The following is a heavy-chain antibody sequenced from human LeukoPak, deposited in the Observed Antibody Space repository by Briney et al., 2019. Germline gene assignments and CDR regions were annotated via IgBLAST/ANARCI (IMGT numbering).Heavy chain of an antibody. V-gene: IGHV1-46*01. Sequence: ASVKVSCKASGYTFTSYYMHWVRQAPGQGLEWMGIINPSGGSTSYAQKFQGRVTMTRDTSTSTVYMELSSLRSEDTAVYYCARSRGKGVRPLAPFDYWGQGTLATVSS. CDR3: ARSRGKGVRPLAPFDY. D-gene: IGHD3-10*01. J-gene: IGHJ4*02. CDR2: INPSGGST. CDR1: GYTFTSYY.